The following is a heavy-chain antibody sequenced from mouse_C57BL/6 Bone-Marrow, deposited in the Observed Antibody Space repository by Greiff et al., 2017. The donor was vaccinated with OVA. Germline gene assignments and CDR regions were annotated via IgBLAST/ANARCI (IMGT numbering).Heavy chain of an antibody. J-gene: IGHJ2*01. V-gene: IGHV7-3*01. CDR1: GFTFTDYY. D-gene: IGHD1-1*01. CDR3: ARDYYGSSYYFDY. Sequence: EVQVVESGGGLVQHGGSLSLSCAASGFTFTDYYMSWVRQPPGKALEWLGFIRNKANGYTTEYSASVKGRFTISRDNSQSILYLQMNALRAEDSATYYCARDYYGSSYYFDYWGQGTTLTVSS. CDR2: IRNKANGYTT.